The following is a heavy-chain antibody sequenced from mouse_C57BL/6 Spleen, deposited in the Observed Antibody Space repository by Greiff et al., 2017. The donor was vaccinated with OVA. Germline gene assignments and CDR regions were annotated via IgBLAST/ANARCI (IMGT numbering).Heavy chain of an antibody. D-gene: IGHD2-5*01. CDR1: GYTFTDYY. CDR3: ARRHYSNLYYYAMDY. CDR2: INPNNGGT. Sequence: EVKLQQSGPELVKPGASVKISCKASGYTFTDYYMNWVKQSHGKSLEWIGDINPNNGGTSYNQKFKGKATLTVDKSSSTAYMELRSLTSEDSAVYYCARRHYSNLYYYAMDYWGQGTSVTVSS. V-gene: IGHV1-26*01. J-gene: IGHJ4*01.